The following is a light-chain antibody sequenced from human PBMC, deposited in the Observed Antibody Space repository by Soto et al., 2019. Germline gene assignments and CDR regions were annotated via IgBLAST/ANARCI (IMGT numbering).Light chain of an antibody. Sequence: IQLTQSPSSLSASVGDRVTITCRASQDIAIYLAWYQQKPGEAPKLLIYAASTLYGGVPSRFSGSGSGTVFALTTPSLQAEDLAPYSCQQLRLYPSTFGGGTKVETK. CDR3: QQLRLYPST. V-gene: IGKV1-9*01. J-gene: IGKJ4*01. CDR1: QDIAIY. CDR2: AAS.